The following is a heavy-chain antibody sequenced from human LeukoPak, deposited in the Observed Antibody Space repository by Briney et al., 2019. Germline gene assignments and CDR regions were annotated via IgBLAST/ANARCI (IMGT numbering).Heavy chain of an antibody. J-gene: IGHJ4*02. CDR3: ARQALWYFDH. CDR2: ISYGGST. Sequence: PSQTLSLTCTLSGRSISRNSNGWDWIRRHPGSGLDWIGRISYGGSTYYSPSLESRVARSVDTSKNQTSVSIGVETAADTAVYYCARQALWYFDHWGQGTLVTVSS. CDR1: GRSISRNSNG. V-gene: IGHV4-39*01. D-gene: IGHD2-21*01.